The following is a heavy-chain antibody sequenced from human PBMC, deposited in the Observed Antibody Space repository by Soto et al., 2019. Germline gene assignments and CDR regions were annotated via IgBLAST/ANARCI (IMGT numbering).Heavy chain of an antibody. D-gene: IGHD1-26*01. CDR2: IWYDGSNK. V-gene: IGHV3-33*01. CDR1: GFTFSSYG. J-gene: IGHJ6*02. Sequence: GGSLRLSCAASGFTFSSYGMPWVRQAPGKGLEWVAVIWYDGSNKYYADYVKGRFTTSRDNSNNTLYLQMNSLRAEDTAVYYSARSLPSGSYDYYHYGIDVWGQGTTVTVSS. CDR3: ARSLPSGSYDYYHYGIDV.